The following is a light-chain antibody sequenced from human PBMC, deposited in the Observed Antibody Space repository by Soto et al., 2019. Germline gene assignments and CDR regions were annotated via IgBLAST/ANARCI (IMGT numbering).Light chain of an antibody. CDR2: DVS. CDR1: GSDVGAYNY. J-gene: IGLJ1*01. CDR3: YSYTSSSTYV. Sequence: QSVLNHPASVSGAPGHSITIFCSGTGSDVGAYNYVSWYQQHPAKAPKLMIYDVSNRPSGVSDRFSGSKSGNTASLTISGLQAEDEADYYCYSYTSSSTYVFGSGTKVTVL. V-gene: IGLV2-14*01.